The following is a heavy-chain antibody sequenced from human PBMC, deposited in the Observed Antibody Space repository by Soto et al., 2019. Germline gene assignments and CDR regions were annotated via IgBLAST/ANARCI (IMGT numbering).Heavy chain of an antibody. J-gene: IGHJ4*02. CDR3: ARDSPPADY. V-gene: IGHV1-18*01. Sequence: QVQLVQSGAEVKKPGASVKVSCKASGYIFASYAISWVRQAPGQGLEWMGWISAYNGNTNYAQKPQXXXTXXTDTSTSTAYMELRSLRSDDTAVYYCARDSPPADYWGQGTLVTVSS. CDR2: ISAYNGNT. CDR1: GYIFASYA.